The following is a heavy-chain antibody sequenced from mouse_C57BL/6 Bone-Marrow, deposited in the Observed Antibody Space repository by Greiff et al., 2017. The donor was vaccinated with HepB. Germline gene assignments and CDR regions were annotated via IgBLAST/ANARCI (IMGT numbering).Heavy chain of an antibody. CDR3: ASYYGSPGWYFDV. CDR1: GFSLTSYA. V-gene: IGHV2-9-1*01. J-gene: IGHJ1*03. CDR2: IWTGGGT. Sequence: VQRVESGPGLVAPSQSLSITCTVSGFSLTSYAISWVRQPPGKGLEWLGVIWTGGGTNYNSALKSRLSISKDNSKSQVFLKMNSLQTDDTARYYCASYYGSPGWYFDVWGTGTTVTVSS. D-gene: IGHD1-1*01.